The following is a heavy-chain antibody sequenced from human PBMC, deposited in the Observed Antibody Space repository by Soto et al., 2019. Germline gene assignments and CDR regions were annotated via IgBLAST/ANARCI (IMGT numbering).Heavy chain of an antibody. D-gene: IGHD2-15*01. CDR2: VWNDGSSE. CDR1: GFTFSVYG. Sequence: QVQLVESGGGVVQPGRSLRLSCAASGFTFSVYGMHWVRQAPGKGLEWVAVVWNDGSSEYYADSVKGRFAISRDNSKNILYLQMDSLRGEDTAGYYCASDDKGAGDIGPLAFDIWGQGTVVTVSS. V-gene: IGHV3-33*01. J-gene: IGHJ3*02. CDR3: ASDDKGAGDIGPLAFDI.